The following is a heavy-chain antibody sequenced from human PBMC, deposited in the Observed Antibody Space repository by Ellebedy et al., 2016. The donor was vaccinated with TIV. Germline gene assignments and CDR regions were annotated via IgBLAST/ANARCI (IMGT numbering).Heavy chain of an antibody. J-gene: IGHJ3*01. CDR2: LSNEGSTR. Sequence: PGGSLRLSCEASGFAFSTYGMDWVRQAPGKGLEWVAFLSNEGSTRYNTDSVKGRFTISRDNSKNTLYLQMDSLRAEDTAVYYCAKDIDSGSYYLDASDVWGQGTKVTVSS. V-gene: IGHV3-30*18. CDR1: GFAFSTYG. D-gene: IGHD1-26*01. CDR3: AKDIDSGSYYLDASDV.